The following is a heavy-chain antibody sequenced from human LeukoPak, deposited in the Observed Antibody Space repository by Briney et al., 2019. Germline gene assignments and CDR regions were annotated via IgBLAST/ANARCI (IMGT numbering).Heavy chain of an antibody. V-gene: IGHV3-21*01. Sequence: GGSLRLSCAASGFTFSGFWMSWVRQAPTKGLEWVSFISGGGSYIYYAESVKGRFTISRDNAKNSLYLQMNSLRAEDTAIYYCARDRVASGRFGEVASWGQGTLVTVSS. D-gene: IGHD3-10*01. CDR3: ARDRVASGRFGEVAS. CDR2: ISGGGSYI. CDR1: GFTFSGFW. J-gene: IGHJ5*02.